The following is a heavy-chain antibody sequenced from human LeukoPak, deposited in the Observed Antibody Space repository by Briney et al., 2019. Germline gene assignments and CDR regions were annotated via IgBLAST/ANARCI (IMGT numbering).Heavy chain of an antibody. CDR3: ARVGEKAFHLWPEIDY. Sequence: GGSLRLSCAASGFTFNNHWMSWVRQAPGKGLEWVANIKPDRGEKYYADSVKGRFTISRDNAKNSMYLQMNSLRADDTAVYYCARVGEKAFHLWPEIDYWGQGTLVTVSS. V-gene: IGHV3-7*01. CDR2: IKPDRGEK. J-gene: IGHJ4*02. D-gene: IGHD5-24*01. CDR1: GFTFNNHW.